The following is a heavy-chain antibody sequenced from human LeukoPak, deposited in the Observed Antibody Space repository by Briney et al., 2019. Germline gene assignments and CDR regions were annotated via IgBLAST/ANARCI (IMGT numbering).Heavy chain of an antibody. CDR3: AKDRVSFFGYCSGGSCYSSRYFQH. D-gene: IGHD2-15*01. CDR2: ISGSGGST. Sequence: GGSLRLSCAASGFTFSSYAMSWVRQAPGKGLEWVSAISGSGGSTYYADSVKGRFTISRDNSKNTLYLQMNSLRAEDTAVYYCAKDRVSFFGYCSGGSCYSSRYFQHWGQGTLVTVSS. J-gene: IGHJ1*01. V-gene: IGHV3-23*01. CDR1: GFTFSSYA.